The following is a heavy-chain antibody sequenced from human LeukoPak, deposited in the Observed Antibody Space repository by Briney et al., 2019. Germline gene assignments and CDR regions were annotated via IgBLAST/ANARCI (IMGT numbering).Heavy chain of an antibody. V-gene: IGHV1-46*01. CDR2: INPSGGST. Sequence: ASVKVSCKASGYTFTSYYMHWVRQAPGQGLEWMGIINPSGGSTSYAQKFQGRVTMTRDTSTSTVYMELSSLRSEDTAVYYCAKVIRGLFDAFDIWGQGTMVTVSS. D-gene: IGHD2-21*01. CDR3: AKVIRGLFDAFDI. J-gene: IGHJ3*02. CDR1: GYTFTSYY.